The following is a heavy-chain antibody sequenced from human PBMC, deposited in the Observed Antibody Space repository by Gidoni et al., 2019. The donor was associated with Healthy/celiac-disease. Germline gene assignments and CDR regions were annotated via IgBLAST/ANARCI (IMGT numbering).Heavy chain of an antibody. CDR3: VKDLAAAGTPTDY. Sequence: EVQLVASGGGLVQPGGSLRLSCSASGFTFSSYAMHWVRQAPGKGLEYVSAISSNGGSTYYADSVKGRFTISRDNSKNTLYLQMSSLRAEDTAVYYCVKDLAAAGTPTDYWGQGTLVTVSS. D-gene: IGHD6-13*01. CDR2: ISSNGGST. CDR1: GFTFSSYA. V-gene: IGHV3-64D*09. J-gene: IGHJ4*02.